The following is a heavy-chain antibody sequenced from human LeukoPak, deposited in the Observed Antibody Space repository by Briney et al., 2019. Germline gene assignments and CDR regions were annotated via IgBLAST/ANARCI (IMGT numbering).Heavy chain of an antibody. J-gene: IGHJ6*02. V-gene: IGHV3-23*01. CDR1: GFTFSSYA. CDR2: ISGSGSST. CDR3: AKGQGSSWPKYYYGMDV. D-gene: IGHD6-13*01. Sequence: GGSLRLSCAASGFTFSSYAMSWVRQAPGKGLEWVSSISGSGSSTYYADSVKGRFTISGDNSKNTLNLQMNSLRAEDTAVYYCAKGQGSSWPKYYYGMDVWGQGTTVTVSS.